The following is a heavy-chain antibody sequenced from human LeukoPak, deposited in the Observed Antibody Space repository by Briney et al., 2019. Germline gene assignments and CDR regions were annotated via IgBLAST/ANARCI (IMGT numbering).Heavy chain of an antibody. Sequence: ASVKVSCKASGYTLTSYYMHWVRQARGQGLEWMGIINPSGGSTSYVQKFQGRVTMTRDTSTSTVYMELSSLRSEDTAVYYCAREDCGGDCYALGYWGQGTLVTVSS. V-gene: IGHV1-46*01. J-gene: IGHJ4*02. CDR3: AREDCGGDCYALGY. CDR2: INPSGGST. CDR1: GYTLTSYY. D-gene: IGHD2-21*02.